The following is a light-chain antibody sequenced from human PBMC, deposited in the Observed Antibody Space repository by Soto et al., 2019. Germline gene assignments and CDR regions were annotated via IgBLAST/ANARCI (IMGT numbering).Light chain of an antibody. CDR2: EVS. V-gene: IGLV2-14*01. CDR1: SSDVGTYNY. Sequence: QSVLTQPASVSGSPGQSITISCTGTSSDVGTYNYVSWYQHHPGKAPKLMIYEVSDRPSGVSNRFSGSKSGNTASLTISGLQTEDEADYYCSSYTSSVTWVFGGGTKLTVL. J-gene: IGLJ3*02. CDR3: SSYTSSVTWV.